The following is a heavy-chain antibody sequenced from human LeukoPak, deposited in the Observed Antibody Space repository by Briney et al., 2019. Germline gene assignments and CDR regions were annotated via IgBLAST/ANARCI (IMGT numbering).Heavy chain of an antibody. Sequence: SETLSLTCTVSGGSMSPYHWGWIRQPPGRGLEWTGYIYYSGSTNYNPSLKSRVTISVDTSKNQFSLKLSSVTAADTAVYYCARALYSYGFEDYWGQGTLVTVSS. D-gene: IGHD5-18*01. CDR3: ARALYSYGFEDY. J-gene: IGHJ4*02. CDR1: GGSMSPYH. CDR2: IYYSGST. V-gene: IGHV4-59*01.